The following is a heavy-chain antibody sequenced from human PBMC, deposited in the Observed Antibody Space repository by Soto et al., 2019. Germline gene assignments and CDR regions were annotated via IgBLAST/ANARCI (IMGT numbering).Heavy chain of an antibody. CDR1: GYTFTGHY. D-gene: IGHD3-10*01. Sequence: GASVKVSCKASGYTFTGHYMHWVRQAPGQGLEWMGWINPNSGGTNYAQKFQGWVTMTRDTSISTAYMELSRLRSDDTAVYYCATSSYGSGSYSYYYMDVWGKGTTVTVSS. CDR3: ATSSYGSGSYSYYYMDV. V-gene: IGHV1-2*04. CDR2: INPNSGGT. J-gene: IGHJ6*03.